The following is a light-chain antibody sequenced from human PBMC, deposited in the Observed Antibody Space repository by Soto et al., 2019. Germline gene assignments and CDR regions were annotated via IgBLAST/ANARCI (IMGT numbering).Light chain of an antibody. CDR1: QSISSH. J-gene: IGKJ1*01. CDR2: TAS. V-gene: IGKV1-39*01. Sequence: IRVTQSPSSLSASVGDTVTITCRASQSISSHLNWYQHKPAKAPKLLMYTASNLQSGVPSRFSGSGSGTDFTLTISSLQPEDFATYYCQQSYSTPISFGQGTKVDI. CDR3: QQSYSTPIS.